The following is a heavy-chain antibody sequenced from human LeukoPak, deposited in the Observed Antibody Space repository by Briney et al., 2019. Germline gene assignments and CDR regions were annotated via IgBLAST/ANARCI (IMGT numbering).Heavy chain of an antibody. Sequence: PSETLSLTCTVSGGSVSSTNYYWGWIRQPPGKGLEWVGSIYYSGSTYYNPSLKSRVTMSVDTSKNHFSLKLSSVTAADTAVYYCARQIYYDRSGYFYFNWGQGTLVTVSS. J-gene: IGHJ4*02. D-gene: IGHD3-22*01. CDR3: ARQIYYDRSGYFYFN. V-gene: IGHV4-39*01. CDR2: IYYSGST. CDR1: GGSVSSTNYY.